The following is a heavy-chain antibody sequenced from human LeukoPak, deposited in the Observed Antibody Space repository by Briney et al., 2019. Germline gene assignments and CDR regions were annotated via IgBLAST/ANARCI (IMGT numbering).Heavy chain of an antibody. Sequence: GGSLRLSCAASGFTFSSYSMNWVRQAPGKGLEWVSSISSSSSYIYYADSVKGRFTISRDNAKNSLYLQMNSLIVEDTAMYYCGRVGGGDGSGWSTTDYWGQGTLVTISS. V-gene: IGHV3-21*01. D-gene: IGHD6-19*01. CDR1: GFTFSSYS. J-gene: IGHJ4*02. CDR3: GRVGGGDGSGWSTTDY. CDR2: ISSSSSYI.